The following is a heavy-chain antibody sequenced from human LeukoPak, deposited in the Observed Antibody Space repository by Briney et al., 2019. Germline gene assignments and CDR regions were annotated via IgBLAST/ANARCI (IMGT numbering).Heavy chain of an antibody. CDR2: ISAYNGNT. D-gene: IGHD2-15*01. Sequence: GASVKVSCTASGYTFTSYGISWVRQAPGQGLEWMGWISAYNGNTNYAQKLQGRVTITTDTSTSTAYMELRSLRSDDTAVYYCARDRSVVVVAANGGPFDYWGQGTLVTVSS. CDR1: GYTFTSYG. V-gene: IGHV1-18*04. CDR3: ARDRSVVVVAANGGPFDY. J-gene: IGHJ4*02.